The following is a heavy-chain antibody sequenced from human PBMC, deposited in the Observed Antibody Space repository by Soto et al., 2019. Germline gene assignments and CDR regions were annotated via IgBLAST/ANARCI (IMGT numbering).Heavy chain of an antibody. J-gene: IGHJ6*02. Sequence: GSLRLSCAASGFTFSDYYMSWVRQAPGKGLEWVSYISSSSSYTNYADSVKGRFTISRDNAKNSLYLQMNSLRAEDTAVYYCARFFGPTPGSPYYYYYGMDVWGQGTQVTVSS. CDR3: ARFFGPTPGSPYYYYYGMDV. CDR2: ISSSSSYT. V-gene: IGHV3-11*06. D-gene: IGHD3-10*01. CDR1: GFTFSDYY.